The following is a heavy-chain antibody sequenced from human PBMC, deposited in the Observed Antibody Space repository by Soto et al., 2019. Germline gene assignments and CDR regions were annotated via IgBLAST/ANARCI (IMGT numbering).Heavy chain of an antibody. CDR3: ARTYCTTTACQAHGIDV. Sequence: PSETLSLTCTVSGDSMTKNYRSWSMTNYYYWSWIRQTPGKGLEWIGYVESSGRTEYKPSLASRVTLSLDSSQNQFSLTLRSVTTADRALYFCARTYCTTTACQAHGIDVWGQGTTVTVSS. D-gene: IGHD4-4*01. CDR1: GDSMTKNYRSWSMTNYYY. J-gene: IGHJ6*02. V-gene: IGHV4-61*08. CDR2: VESSGRT.